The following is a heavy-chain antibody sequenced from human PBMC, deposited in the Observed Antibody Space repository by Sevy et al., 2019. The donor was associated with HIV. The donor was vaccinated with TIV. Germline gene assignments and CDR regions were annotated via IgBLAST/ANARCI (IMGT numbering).Heavy chain of an antibody. CDR1: GFTFSSYA. CDR2: ISYDGSNK. Sequence: GGSLRLSCAASGFTFSSYAMHWVRQAPGKGLEWVAVISYDGSNKYYADSVKGRFTISRDNSKNTLYLQMNSLRAEATAVYYCARDRRITMITYCFDYWGQGTLVTVSS. D-gene: IGHD3-22*01. J-gene: IGHJ4*02. V-gene: IGHV3-30-3*01. CDR3: ARDRRITMITYCFDY.